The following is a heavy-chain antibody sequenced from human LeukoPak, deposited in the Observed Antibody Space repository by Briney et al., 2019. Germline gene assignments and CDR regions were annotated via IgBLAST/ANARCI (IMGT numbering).Heavy chain of an antibody. J-gene: IGHJ4*02. CDR3: TRSGYRHPYHFDS. V-gene: IGHV3-53*03. CDR1: GFTVSTFA. Sequence: GGSLRLSCAASGFTVSTFAMSWVRQPPGKGLGWVSVLYTGGGTDHADSVKGRFTISRDNSKNTLSLQMNSLRVEDTAIYYCTRSGYRHPYHFDSWGQGTLVTVSS. CDR2: LYTGGGT. D-gene: IGHD3-22*01.